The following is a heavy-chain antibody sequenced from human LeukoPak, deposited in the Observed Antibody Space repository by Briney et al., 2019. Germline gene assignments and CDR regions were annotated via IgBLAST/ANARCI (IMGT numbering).Heavy chain of an antibody. CDR2: TYYRSKWYN. V-gene: IGHV6-1*01. J-gene: IGHJ4*02. Sequence: SQTLSLTCAISGDSVSSSDASWNWIRQSPSRGLEWLGRTYYRSKWYNNYAVSLKSRIIINPDTSKNQFTLHLNSVTPEDTAVYYCVGASYDSSGYFNFDYWGQGTLVTVSS. CDR1: GDSVSSSDAS. CDR3: VGASYDSSGYFNFDY. D-gene: IGHD3-22*01.